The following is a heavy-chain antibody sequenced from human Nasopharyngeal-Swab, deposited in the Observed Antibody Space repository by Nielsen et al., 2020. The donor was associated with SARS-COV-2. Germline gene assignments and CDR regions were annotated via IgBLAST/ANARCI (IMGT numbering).Heavy chain of an antibody. V-gene: IGHV4-59*13. Sequence: ESLKISCTVSGGSISSYYWSWIRQPPGKGLEWIGYIYYSGSTNYNPSLKSRVTISVDTSKNQFSLKLSSVTAADTAVYYCARGFDSWGQGTLVTVSS. CDR2: IYYSGST. CDR1: GGSISSYY. J-gene: IGHJ4*02. CDR3: ARGFDS.